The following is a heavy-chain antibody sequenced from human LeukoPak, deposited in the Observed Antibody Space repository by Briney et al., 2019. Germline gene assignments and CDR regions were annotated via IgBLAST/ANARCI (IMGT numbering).Heavy chain of an antibody. D-gene: IGHD6-19*01. CDR3: ARRGGSSGWYDYCYYMDV. J-gene: IGHJ6*03. Sequence: GGSLRLSCAASGFTFSSYAMSWVRQAPGKGLEWVSAISGSGGSTYYADSVKGRFTISRDNSKNTLYLQMNSLRAEDTAVYYCARRGGSSGWYDYCYYMDVWGKGTTVTVSS. CDR2: ISGSGGST. V-gene: IGHV3-23*01. CDR1: GFTFSSYA.